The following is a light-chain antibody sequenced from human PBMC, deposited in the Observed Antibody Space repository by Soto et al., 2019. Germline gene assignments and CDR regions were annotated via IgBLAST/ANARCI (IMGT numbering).Light chain of an antibody. Sequence: EIVLTQSPGTLSLSPGERATLSCRASQSVGTNLAWYQHKPGQAPRLLIYGASSRATGIPDRFSGSGSGTDFTVSISRLEPEDFAVYYCQHYTSLPLTFGGGTKVEIE. CDR1: QSVGTN. CDR2: GAS. CDR3: QHYTSLPLT. V-gene: IGKV3-20*01. J-gene: IGKJ4*01.